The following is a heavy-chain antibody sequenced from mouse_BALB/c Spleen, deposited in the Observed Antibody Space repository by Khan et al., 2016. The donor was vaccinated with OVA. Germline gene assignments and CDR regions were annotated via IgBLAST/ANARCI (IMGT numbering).Heavy chain of an antibody. J-gene: IGHJ2*01. D-gene: IGHD1-2*01. Sequence: EVQLQESGPGLVKPSQSLSLTCTVTGYSITSGYGWNWIRQFPGNKLEWMGYISYSSSTNYNPSLTSRIPITRDTSKNQFFLQLNSVTTEDTATYYCARTARIKYWGQGTTLTVSS. CDR2: ISYSSST. CDR1: GYSITSGYG. CDR3: ARTARIKY. V-gene: IGHV3-2*02.